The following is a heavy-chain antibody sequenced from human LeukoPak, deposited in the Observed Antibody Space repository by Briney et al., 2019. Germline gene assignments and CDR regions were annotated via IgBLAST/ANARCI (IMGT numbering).Heavy chain of an antibody. J-gene: IGHJ5*02. D-gene: IGHD6-13*01. Sequence: ASVKVSCKSSGYTFTSYGISWVRQAPGQGLEWMGWISGYNGNTNCAQKLQGRVTMTTDTSTSTAYMELRSLRSDDTAVYYCARDHSSSWYEGFDPWGQGTLVTVSS. CDR3: ARDHSSSWYEGFDP. V-gene: IGHV1-18*01. CDR2: ISGYNGNT. CDR1: GYTFTSYG.